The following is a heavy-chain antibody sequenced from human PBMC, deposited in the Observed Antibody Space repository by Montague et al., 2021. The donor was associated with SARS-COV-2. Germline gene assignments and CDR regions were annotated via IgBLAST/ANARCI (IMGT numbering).Heavy chain of an antibody. CDR1: GGSISSSSYY. V-gene: IGHV4-39*01. D-gene: IGHD3-22*01. CDR3: ASAYYYDSSGYYSHDAFDI. CDR2: IYYSRST. J-gene: IGHJ3*02. Sequence: SETLSLTCTVSGGSISSSSYYWVWIRQRPGKGLEWIGSIYYSRSTYYNPSLKSRVTISVDTSKNQFSLKLISVTAADTSVYYCASAYYYDSSGYYSHDAFDIWGQGTMVTVSS.